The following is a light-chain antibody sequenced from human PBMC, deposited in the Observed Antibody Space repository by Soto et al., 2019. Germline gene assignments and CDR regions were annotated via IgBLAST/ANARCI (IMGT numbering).Light chain of an antibody. V-gene: IGLV1-40*01. CDR3: QSFDSSLSGYV. CDR1: SSNIGSNYD. CDR2: GNS. J-gene: IGLJ1*01. Sequence: QSVLTQPPSVSGAPGQRVTISCTGSSSNIGSNYDVHWYKHLPGTAPKLLIYGNSNRPSGVPDQFSGSKSGTSASLAITGLQAEDEADYYCQSFDSSLSGYVFGTGTKVTVL.